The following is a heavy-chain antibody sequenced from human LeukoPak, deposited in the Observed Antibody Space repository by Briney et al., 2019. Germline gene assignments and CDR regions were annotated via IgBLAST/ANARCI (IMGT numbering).Heavy chain of an antibody. D-gene: IGHD6-19*01. Sequence: GGSLRLSCAASGFTFSNYWMSWVRQAPGKGLEWVATIRHDGGNKFYVDSVKGRFTISRDNSKNTLYLQMNSLRAEDAAVYYCAKVHSSGWCFDYWGQGTLVTVSS. J-gene: IGHJ4*02. CDR3: AKVHSSGWCFDY. V-gene: IGHV3-7*03. CDR1: GFTFSNYW. CDR2: IRHDGGNK.